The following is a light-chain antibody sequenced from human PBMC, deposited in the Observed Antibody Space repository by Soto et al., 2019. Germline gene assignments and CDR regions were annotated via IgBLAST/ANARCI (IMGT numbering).Light chain of an antibody. V-gene: IGLV2-14*01. CDR2: EVS. CDR3: SSYTRSRTYV. J-gene: IGLJ1*01. CDR1: SSDVGGYNY. Sequence: QSVLTQPASVSGSPGQSITISCTGTSSDVGGYNYVSWYQQHPGKAPKLLIYEVSNRPSGVSHRFSGSKSGNTASLNISGLRAEDEADYYCSSYTRSRTYVFGTGTKVTVL.